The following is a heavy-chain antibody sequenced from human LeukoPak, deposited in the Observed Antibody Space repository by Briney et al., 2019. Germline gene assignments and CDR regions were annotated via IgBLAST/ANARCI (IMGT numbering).Heavy chain of an antibody. V-gene: IGHV4-59*01. Sequence: PSETLSLTCTVSGGSISSYYWSWIRQPPGKGLEWSGYIYYSGSTNYNPSLKSRVTISVDTSKNQFSLKLSSVNAADTAVYYCARWYKYISSWSPVNWFDPWGQGTLVTVSS. J-gene: IGHJ5*02. D-gene: IGHD6-6*01. CDR2: IYYSGST. CDR3: ARWYKYISSWSPVNWFDP. CDR1: GGSISSYY.